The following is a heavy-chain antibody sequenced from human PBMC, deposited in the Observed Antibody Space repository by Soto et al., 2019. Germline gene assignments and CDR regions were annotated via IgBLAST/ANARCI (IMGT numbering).Heavy chain of an antibody. CDR2: IDGSGGDT. CDR3: AKDSGYSSGPWWFDL. CDR1: GFPFSTFG. D-gene: IGHD5-12*01. J-gene: IGHJ2*01. V-gene: IGHV3-23*01. Sequence: GGSLLLSCAASGFPFSTFGLSWVRQAPGKGLEWVSAIDGSGGDTNYADSVKGRFTISRDHSKNTLYLQMNSPRAEDTAVYYCAKDSGYSSGPWWFDLWGRRTLVTVSS.